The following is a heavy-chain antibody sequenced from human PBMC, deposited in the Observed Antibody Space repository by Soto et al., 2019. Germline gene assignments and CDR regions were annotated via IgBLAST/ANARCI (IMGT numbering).Heavy chain of an antibody. D-gene: IGHD1-26*01. V-gene: IGHV1-3*01. Sequence: GASVKVSCKASGYTFTSYAMHWVRQAPGQRLEWMGWINAGNGNTKYSQKFQGRVTITRDTSASTAYMELSSLRSEDTAVYYCARDRSSGSYYSKKLYYYYGMDVWGQGTTVTVSS. CDR3: ARDRSSGSYYSKKLYYYYGMDV. CDR1: GYTFTSYA. CDR2: INAGNGNT. J-gene: IGHJ6*02.